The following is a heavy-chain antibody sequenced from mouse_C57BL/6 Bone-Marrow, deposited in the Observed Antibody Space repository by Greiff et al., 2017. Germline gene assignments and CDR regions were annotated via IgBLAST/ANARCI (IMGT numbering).Heavy chain of an antibody. J-gene: IGHJ2*01. Sequence: QVQLQQPGAELVMPGASVKLSCKASGYTFTSYWMHWVKQRPGQGLEWIGELDPSDSYTNYNQKFKGKSTLTVDKSSSTAYMQLSSLTSEDSAVYYCAINYYGSSYYFDYWGQGTTLTGSS. V-gene: IGHV1-69*01. CDR3: AINYYGSSYYFDY. CDR1: GYTFTSYW. CDR2: LDPSDSYT. D-gene: IGHD1-1*01.